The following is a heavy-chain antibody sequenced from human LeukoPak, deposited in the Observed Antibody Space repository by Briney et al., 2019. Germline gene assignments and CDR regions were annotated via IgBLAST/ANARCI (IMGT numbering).Heavy chain of an antibody. CDR3: ARDSPVCSY. V-gene: IGHV3-23*01. Sequence: PGGSLRLSCAASGFTLSSHGTSWVRQAPGKGLEWVSALGDSGDSTYYADSVKGRFTISRDTSKNTLYLPMNSLRAEDSAVYYCARDSPVCSYWGQGTLVTVSS. CDR2: LGDSGDST. CDR1: GFTLSSHG. D-gene: IGHD3-10*02. J-gene: IGHJ4*02.